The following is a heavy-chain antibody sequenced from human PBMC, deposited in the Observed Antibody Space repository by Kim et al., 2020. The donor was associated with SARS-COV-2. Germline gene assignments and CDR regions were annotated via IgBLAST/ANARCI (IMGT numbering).Heavy chain of an antibody. D-gene: IGHD6-13*01. CDR2: IWYDGSNK. CDR1: GFTFSSYG. V-gene: IGHV3-33*08. Sequence: GGSLRLSCAASGFTFSSYGMHWVRQAPGKGLEWVAVIWYDGSNKYYADSVKGRFTISRDNSKNTLYLQMNSLRAEDTAVYYCAREGYSSSWHDTTSFQHWGQGTLVPVSS. J-gene: IGHJ1*01. CDR3: AREGYSSSWHDTTSFQH.